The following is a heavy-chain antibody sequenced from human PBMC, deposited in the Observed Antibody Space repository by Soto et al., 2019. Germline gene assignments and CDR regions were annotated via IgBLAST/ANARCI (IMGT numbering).Heavy chain of an antibody. CDR3: AAGGGLPRYY. D-gene: IGHD5-12*01. Sequence: QLQLQESGSGLVKPSQTLSLTCAVSGGSISSGGYSWSWIRQPPGKGLEWIGYIYHSGSTYYIPSPKSRVTISVDGSKLQFSLKLSSVTAVDTAVYYCAAGGGLPRYYWGQGTLVTVSS. V-gene: IGHV4-30-2*01. CDR1: GGSISSGGYS. J-gene: IGHJ4*02. CDR2: IYHSGST.